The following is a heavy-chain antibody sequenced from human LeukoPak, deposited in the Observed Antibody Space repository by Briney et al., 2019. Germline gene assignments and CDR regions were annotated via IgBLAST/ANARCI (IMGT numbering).Heavy chain of an antibody. D-gene: IGHD5-18*01. CDR2: IYYSGST. Sequence: SETLSLTCTVSGGSISSSTYFWGWIRQPPGKGLEWIGTIYYSGSTYYNPSLKSRVTISVDTSKNQFSLKLSSVTAADTAVYYCARIAVDTAIVWGQGTLVTVSS. CDR1: GGSISSSTYF. V-gene: IGHV4-39*01. CDR3: ARIAVDTAIV. J-gene: IGHJ4*02.